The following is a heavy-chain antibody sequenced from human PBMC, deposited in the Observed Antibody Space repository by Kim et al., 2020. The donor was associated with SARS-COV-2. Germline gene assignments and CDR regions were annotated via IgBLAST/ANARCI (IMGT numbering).Heavy chain of an antibody. V-gene: IGHV3-23*01. Sequence: DSLKGRLTISRDNSKNTLSLQMNSLRAEDTAVYYCAKITRSSHVLVYFDYWGQGTLVTVSS. CDR3: AKITRSSHVLVYFDY. D-gene: IGHD6-6*01. J-gene: IGHJ4*02.